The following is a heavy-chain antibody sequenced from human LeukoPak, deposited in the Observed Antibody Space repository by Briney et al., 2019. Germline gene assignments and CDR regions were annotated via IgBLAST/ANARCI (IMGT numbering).Heavy chain of an antibody. Sequence: GGSLRLSCAASGFTFRDYWVSWIRQAPGKGLEWVSYISGGSDHTNYADSVKGRFTISRDNAKNSLYLQMNSLRDEDTAVYYCARESTELDYADAFDIWGQGTMVTVSS. D-gene: IGHD4-17*01. CDR3: ARESTELDYADAFDI. CDR2: ISGGSDHT. CDR1: GFTFRDYW. J-gene: IGHJ3*02. V-gene: IGHV3-11*05.